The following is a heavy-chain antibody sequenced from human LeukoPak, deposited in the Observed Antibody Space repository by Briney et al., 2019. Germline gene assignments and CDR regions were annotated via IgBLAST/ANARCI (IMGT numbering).Heavy chain of an antibody. Sequence: PSETLSLTCTVSGASTNSDYWSWIRQTPGKGLEWIAYVHFSGTTNYNPSLRSRVTISLDTSKNQFSLNLRSVTAADTAVYYCAWMLPRGNNVWWGGGTLVTVSS. CDR1: GASTNSDY. V-gene: IGHV4-59*01. CDR3: AWMLPRGNNVW. J-gene: IGHJ4*02. D-gene: IGHD1/OR15-1a*01. CDR2: VHFSGTT.